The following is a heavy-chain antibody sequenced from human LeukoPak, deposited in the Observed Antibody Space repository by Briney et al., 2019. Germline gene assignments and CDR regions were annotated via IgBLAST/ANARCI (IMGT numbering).Heavy chain of an antibody. CDR3: ARPGRITGTTNAFDI. J-gene: IGHJ3*02. V-gene: IGHV5-51*01. Sequence: GESLKISCKGSGYSFTSYWIGWVRQMPGKGLEWMGIIYPGDSDTRYSPSFQGQVTISADKSISTAYLQWSSLKASDTAMYYCARPGRITGTTNAFDIWGQGTMVTVSS. CDR2: IYPGDSDT. D-gene: IGHD1-7*01. CDR1: GYSFTSYW.